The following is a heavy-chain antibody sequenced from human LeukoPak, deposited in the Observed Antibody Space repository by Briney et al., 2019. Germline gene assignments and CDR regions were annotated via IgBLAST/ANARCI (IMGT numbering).Heavy chain of an antibody. CDR3: SQAGYGGSGYSSFDY. J-gene: IGHJ4*02. Sequence: GGSLRLSCAASGFTLSSYGMHWVRQAPGKGLEWVAVISYDGSNKYYADSVKSRFTISRDNSKNTLYLQMNSLRAEDTAVYYCSQAGYGGSGYSSFDYWGRGTLVTVSS. CDR2: ISYDGSNK. D-gene: IGHD3-22*01. V-gene: IGHV3-30*03. CDR1: GFTLSSYG.